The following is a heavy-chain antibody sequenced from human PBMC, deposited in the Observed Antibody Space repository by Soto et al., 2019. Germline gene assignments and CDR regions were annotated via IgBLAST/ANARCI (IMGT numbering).Heavy chain of an antibody. CDR2: ISASGGST. Sequence: EVQLLESGGGLVQPGGSLRLSCVASGFTFSKYAMSWVRQAPGKGLEWVSAISASGGSTYYADSVRGRFTISRDNSKNNLDLQMNSLRAEDTAVYYCAKEMYSSGAYYFYFGMDVWGQATTVTVSS. D-gene: IGHD6-25*01. CDR1: GFTFSKYA. V-gene: IGHV3-23*01. CDR3: AKEMYSSGAYYFYFGMDV. J-gene: IGHJ6*02.